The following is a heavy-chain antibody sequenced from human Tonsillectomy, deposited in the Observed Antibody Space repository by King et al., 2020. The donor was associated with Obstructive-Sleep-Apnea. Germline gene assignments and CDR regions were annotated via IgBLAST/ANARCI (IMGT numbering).Heavy chain of an antibody. V-gene: IGHV3-23*04. CDR3: AKESITMIVVVISRRFDY. CDR1: GFTFSSYA. CDR2: ISGSGVST. D-gene: IGHD3-22*01. J-gene: IGHJ4*02. Sequence: VQLVESGGGLVQPGGSLRLSCAASGFTFSSYAISWVRQAPGKGLEWVSTISGSGVSTYYADSVKGRFTNSRDNSQDTLYLQMNSLRAEDTAVYYCAKESITMIVVVISRRFDYWGQGTLVTVSS.